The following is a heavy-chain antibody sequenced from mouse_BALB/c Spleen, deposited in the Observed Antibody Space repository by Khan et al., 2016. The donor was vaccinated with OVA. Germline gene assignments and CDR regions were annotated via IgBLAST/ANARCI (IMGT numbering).Heavy chain of an antibody. V-gene: IGHV5-6*01. CDR2: VSTGGGYT. CDR3: TRLAYEYDSEGFAY. CDR1: GFTFSTYG. Sequence: EVKLVESGGDLVKPGGSLKLSCAASGFTFSTYGMSWVRQTPDKRLEWVATVSTGGGYTYYPDSVKGRFTISRDNAKNTLYLQMSGLKSEDTAMFYCTRLAYEYDSEGFAYWGQGTLVTVSA. D-gene: IGHD2-4*01. J-gene: IGHJ3*01.